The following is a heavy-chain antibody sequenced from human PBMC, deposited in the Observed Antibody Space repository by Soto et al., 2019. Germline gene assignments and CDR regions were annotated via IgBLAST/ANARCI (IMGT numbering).Heavy chain of an antibody. CDR2: IYYSGST. V-gene: IGHV4-59*01. CDR3: ARGGYDWGP. CDR1: GGSISSDY. D-gene: IGHD3-16*01. J-gene: IGHJ5*02. Sequence: SETLSLTCTVSGGSISSDYWSWIRQPPGQGLEWIGYIYYSGSTNYNPSLKSRVTISVDTSKNQFSMKLTSVTAADTAVYYCARGGYDWGPWGQGALVTVSS.